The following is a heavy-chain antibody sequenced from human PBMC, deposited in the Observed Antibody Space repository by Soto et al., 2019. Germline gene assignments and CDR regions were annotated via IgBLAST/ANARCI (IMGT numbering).Heavy chain of an antibody. V-gene: IGHV1-69*02. CDR1: GGTFSSYT. J-gene: IGHJ4*02. CDR2: IIPILGIA. Sequence: QVQLVQSGAEVKKPGSSVKVSCKASGGTFSSYTISWVRQAPGQGLEWMGRIIPILGIANYAQKFQGRVTITAEKSTSTAYMELSSLRSEDTAVYYCARGGFGESEMYFDYWGQGTLVTVSS. CDR3: ARGGFGESEMYFDY. D-gene: IGHD3-10*01.